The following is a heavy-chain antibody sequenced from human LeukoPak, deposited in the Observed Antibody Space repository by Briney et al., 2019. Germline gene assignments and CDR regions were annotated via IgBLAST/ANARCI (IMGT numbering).Heavy chain of an antibody. CDR2: ISYDGSNK. CDR3: ARWGTITPFDY. V-gene: IGHV3-30-3*01. CDR1: GFTFSSYA. D-gene: IGHD3-16*01. Sequence: GGSLRLSCAASGFTFSSYAMHWVRQAPGKGLEWVAVISYDGSNKYYADSVKGRFTISRDNSKNTLYLQMNSLRAEDTAVYYCARWGTITPFDYWGQGTLVTVSS. J-gene: IGHJ4*02.